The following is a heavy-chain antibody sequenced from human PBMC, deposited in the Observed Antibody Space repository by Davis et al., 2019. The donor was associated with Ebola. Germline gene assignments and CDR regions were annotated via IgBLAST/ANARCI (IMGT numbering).Heavy chain of an antibody. CDR1: GYTFTSYA. Sequence: SCKASGYTFTSYAMHWVRQAPGKGLEWVAVISYDGSNKYYADSVKGRFTISRDNSKNTLYLQMNSLRAEDTAVYYCAKDIDSSSWFNWFDPWGQGTLVTVSS. J-gene: IGHJ5*02. CDR2: ISYDGSNK. CDR3: AKDIDSSSWFNWFDP. V-gene: IGHV3-30-3*02. D-gene: IGHD6-13*01.